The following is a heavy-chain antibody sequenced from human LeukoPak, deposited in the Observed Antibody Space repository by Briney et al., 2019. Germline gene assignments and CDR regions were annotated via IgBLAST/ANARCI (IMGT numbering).Heavy chain of an antibody. Sequence: ASETLSLTCAVYGGSFSGYYWSWIRQPPGKGLEWIGEIIHSGSTNYNPSLKSRVTISVDTSKNQFSLRLSSVTAADTAVYYCARGYSGYDYSVSAYYFDYWGQGTLVTVSS. CDR2: IIHSGST. CDR3: ARGYSGYDYSVSAYYFDY. D-gene: IGHD5-12*01. J-gene: IGHJ4*02. V-gene: IGHV4-34*12. CDR1: GGSFSGYY.